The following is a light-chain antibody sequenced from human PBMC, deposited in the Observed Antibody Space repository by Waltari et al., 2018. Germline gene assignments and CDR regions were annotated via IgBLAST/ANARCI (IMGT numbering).Light chain of an antibody. Sequence: DIQMTQSPSSLSASVGDRVTITCRASQSISSYLNWYQQKPGKAPKLLMYTASSLQSGVPSRFSGSGSGTDFTLTISSLQPEDVAVYYCQQHYSSPRTFGQGTKVEVK. V-gene: IGKV1-39*01. CDR1: QSISSY. J-gene: IGKJ1*01. CDR3: QQHYSSPRT. CDR2: TAS.